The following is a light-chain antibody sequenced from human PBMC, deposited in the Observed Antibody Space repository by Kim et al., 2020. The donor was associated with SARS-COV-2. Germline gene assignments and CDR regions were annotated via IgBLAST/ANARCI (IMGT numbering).Light chain of an antibody. Sequence: EIVLTQSPDFQSVTPKEKVTITCRASQSIGTSLHWYQQKPDQSPKLVIKYVSQSISGVPSRFSGSGSGTEFTLTINGLEAEDAATYYCHQSSSLQGWTFGQGTKVDIK. J-gene: IGKJ1*01. CDR2: YVS. V-gene: IGKV6-21*02. CDR1: QSIGTS. CDR3: HQSSSLQGWT.